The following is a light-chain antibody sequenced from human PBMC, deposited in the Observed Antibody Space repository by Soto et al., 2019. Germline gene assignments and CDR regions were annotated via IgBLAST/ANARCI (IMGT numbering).Light chain of an antibody. CDR3: SSYTTGSSCPYA. Sequence: QSALTQPASVSGSPGQSITISCTGTTSDVGGTNYVSWFQHHPGKAPNLVIYDVSNRPSGVSNRISGSKSGNTASLTISGLQAEDDADYYCSSYTTGSSCPYAFGTGTKLTVL. J-gene: IGLJ1*01. CDR1: TSDVGGTNY. CDR2: DVS. V-gene: IGLV2-14*03.